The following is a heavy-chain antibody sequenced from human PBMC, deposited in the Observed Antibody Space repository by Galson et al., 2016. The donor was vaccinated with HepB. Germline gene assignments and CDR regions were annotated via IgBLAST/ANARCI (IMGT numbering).Heavy chain of an antibody. CDR3: ARDRVVVVAPRVYGMDV. CDR1: GGTFSYYA. CDR2: IIPIFGSA. V-gene: IGHV1-69*13. J-gene: IGHJ6*02. D-gene: IGHD2-15*01. Sequence: SVKVSCKASGGTFSYYAIRWVRQAPGQGLEWMGGIIPIFGSAKYAQKFQGRVTITADESTSTAYMELSSLRSEDTAVYYCARDRVVVVAPRVYGMDVWGQGTTVTVSS.